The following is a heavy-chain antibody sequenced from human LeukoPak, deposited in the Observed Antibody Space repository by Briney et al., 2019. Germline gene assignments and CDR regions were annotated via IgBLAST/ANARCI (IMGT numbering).Heavy chain of an antibody. CDR3: AGGIRLGD. CDR1: GFIFSTYW. V-gene: IGHV3-7*04. D-gene: IGHD3-16*01. J-gene: IGHJ4*02. Sequence: GGSLRLSCAASGFIFSTYWMSWVRQPPGKGLEWVANIKEDGSEKHYVDSVKGRFTISRDNAKNSLYLQMNSLRAEDTAVYYCAGGIRLGDWGQGTLVTVSS. CDR2: IKEDGSEK.